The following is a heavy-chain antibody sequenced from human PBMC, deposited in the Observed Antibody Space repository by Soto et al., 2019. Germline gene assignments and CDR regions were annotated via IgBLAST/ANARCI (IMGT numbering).Heavy chain of an antibody. CDR2: VGSGDNT. Sequence: EVQLLQSGGGLVQPGGSLELSCAASGFTFTSYGMSWVRQAPGKGLEWVSAVGSGDNTFYADSVKGRFTISRDNFKNTLYLLRNSLRADDTAVYYGAKEAVAAPWDLRFDYWGQGALVTVS. CDR3: AKEAVAAPWDLRFDY. V-gene: IGHV3-23*01. CDR1: GFTFTSYG. D-gene: IGHD6-19*01. J-gene: IGHJ4*02.